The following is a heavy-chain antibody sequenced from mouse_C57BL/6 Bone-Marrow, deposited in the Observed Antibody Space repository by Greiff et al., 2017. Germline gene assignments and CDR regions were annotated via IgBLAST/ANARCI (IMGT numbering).Heavy chain of an antibody. J-gene: IGHJ4*01. D-gene: IGHD1-1*01. V-gene: IGHV1-64*01. Sequence: QVQLQQPGAELVKPGASVKLSCKASGYTFTSYWMHWVKPRPGQGLEWIGMIHTNSGSTNYNEKFKSKATLTVDKSSSTAYMQLSSLTSEDSAVYYCAREGYYYYAMDYWGQGTSVTVSS. CDR1: GYTFTSYW. CDR3: AREGYYYYAMDY. CDR2: IHTNSGST.